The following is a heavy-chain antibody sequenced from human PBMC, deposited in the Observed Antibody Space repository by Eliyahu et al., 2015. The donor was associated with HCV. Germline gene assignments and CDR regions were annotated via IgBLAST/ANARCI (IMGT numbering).Heavy chain of an antibody. Sequence: QVQLQESGPGLVXPSETLSLTCTVSGGSXTTYYWSWIRQPPGKGLEWXGYIHYSGSTNYNPSLKSRVTISVDTAKNQFSLNLTSVTAADTAMYYCASGGGGIAVTGTGGWFDPWGQGTLVTVSS. J-gene: IGHJ5*02. CDR3: ASGGGGIAVTGTGGWFDP. V-gene: IGHV4-59*01. CDR2: IHYSGST. CDR1: GGSXTTYY. D-gene: IGHD6-19*01.